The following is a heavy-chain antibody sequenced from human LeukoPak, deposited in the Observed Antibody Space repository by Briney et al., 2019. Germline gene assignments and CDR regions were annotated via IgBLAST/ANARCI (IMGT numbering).Heavy chain of an antibody. Sequence: GGSLSLSCVASGFTLSSYWMHWVRQPPGKGLVWVSRIYCGGSSTCNADSVNGGFIISRDNAKQTVYLQMNSLGAEATALYYCAREFHYYNYFDYWGQGTLVTVSS. J-gene: IGHJ4*02. CDR2: IYCGGSST. V-gene: IGHV3-74*01. D-gene: IGHD3-10*01. CDR1: GFTLSSYW. CDR3: AREFHYYNYFDY.